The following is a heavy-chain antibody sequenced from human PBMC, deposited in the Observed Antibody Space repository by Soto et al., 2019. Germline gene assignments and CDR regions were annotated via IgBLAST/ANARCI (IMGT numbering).Heavy chain of an antibody. V-gene: IGHV3-33*01. CDR2: IWYDGSNK. Sequence: PGGSLRLSCAASGFTFSSYGMHWVRQAPGKGLEWVAVIWYDGSNKYYADSVKGRFTISRDNSKNTLYLQMNSLRAEDTAVYYCARDPNYDFWSGYPKAGNVYYYYYGMDVWGQGTTVTVS. D-gene: IGHD3-3*01. CDR3: ARDPNYDFWSGYPKAGNVYYYYYGMDV. J-gene: IGHJ6*02. CDR1: GFTFSSYG.